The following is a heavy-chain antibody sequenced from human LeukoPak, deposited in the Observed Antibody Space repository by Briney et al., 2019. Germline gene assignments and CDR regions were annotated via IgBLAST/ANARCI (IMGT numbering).Heavy chain of an antibody. CDR1: SGSISSYY. J-gene: IGHJ4*02. D-gene: IGHD4-17*01. V-gene: IGHV4-59*12. CDR2: IYYIGST. Sequence: SETLSLTCTVSSGSISSYYWSWIRQPPGKGLEWIGYIYYIGSTNYNPSLKSRVTISVDTSKNQFSLKLSSVTAADTAVYYCARDALMGTVTDYWGQGTLVTVSS. CDR3: ARDALMGTVTDY.